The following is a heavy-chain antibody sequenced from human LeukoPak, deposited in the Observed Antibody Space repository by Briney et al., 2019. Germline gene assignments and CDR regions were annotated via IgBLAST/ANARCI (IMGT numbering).Heavy chain of an antibody. V-gene: IGHV1-2*02. CDR2: INPNSGGT. CDR3: ARDVSGVIPVTRNDY. J-gene: IGHJ4*02. CDR1: GYTFTGYY. Sequence: GASVKVSCKASGYTFTGYYMHWVRQAPGQGLEWMGWINPNSGGTNYAQKFQGRVTMTRDTSISTAYMELSRLRSDDTAVYYCARDVSGVIPVTRNDYWGQGTLVTVSS. D-gene: IGHD3-10*01.